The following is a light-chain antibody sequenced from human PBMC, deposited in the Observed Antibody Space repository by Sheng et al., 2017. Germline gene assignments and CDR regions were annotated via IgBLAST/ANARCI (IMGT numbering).Light chain of an antibody. Sequence: DIQMTQSPSSLSASVGDRVTITCRASQTISTYLNWYQQKPGKAPKVLIYATSNLQSGVPSRFSGSGSGTDFTLTISSLQPEDFATYYCQQSETTPWTFGQGTKVEIK. CDR3: QQSETTPWT. CDR1: QTISTY. V-gene: IGKV1-39*01. CDR2: ATS. J-gene: IGKJ1*01.